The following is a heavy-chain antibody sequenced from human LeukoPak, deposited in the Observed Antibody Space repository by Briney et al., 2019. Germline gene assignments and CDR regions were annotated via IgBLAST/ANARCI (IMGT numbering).Heavy chain of an antibody. CDR1: GFTFSSYA. J-gene: IGHJ4*02. CDR3: AKDLGSSFEYVWGINRYSPSFDY. Sequence: GGSLRLSRAASGFTFSSYAMSWVRQAPGKGLEWVSTISASGGSPYHAYSVKGRFRISRDNSENTLSLEMSSLRAEDAAVYYCAKDLGSSFEYVWGINRYSPSFDYWGQGTLVTVSS. V-gene: IGHV3-23*01. CDR2: ISASGGSP. D-gene: IGHD3-16*02.